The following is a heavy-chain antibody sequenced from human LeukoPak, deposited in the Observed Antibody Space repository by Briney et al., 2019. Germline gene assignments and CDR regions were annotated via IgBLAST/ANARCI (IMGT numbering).Heavy chain of an antibody. CDR1: GGSISSGSYY. Sequence: KTSDTLSLTCTVSGGSISSGSYYWSWIRQPAGKGLEWIGRIYTSESTNYNPSLKSRVTISVDTSKNQFSLKLSSVTAADTAVYYCARDVSADYDFWSGYPKNWCDPWGQGTLVTVSS. CDR2: IYTSEST. V-gene: IGHV4-61*02. CDR3: ARDVSADYDFWSGYPKNWCDP. J-gene: IGHJ5*02. D-gene: IGHD3-3*01.